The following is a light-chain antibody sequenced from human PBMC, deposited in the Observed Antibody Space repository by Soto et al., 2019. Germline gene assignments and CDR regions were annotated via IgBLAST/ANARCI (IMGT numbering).Light chain of an antibody. V-gene: IGKV3-20*01. CDR2: GAS. J-gene: IGKJ2*01. CDR3: QQYGSSPRT. CDR1: QSVSSSY. Sequence: EIVLTQSPGTLSLSPGERATLSCRASQSVSSSYLAWYQQKPGQAPRLLIYGASSRATGIPDRFSGSGSGTDFTLTINRLEPEDFPVYYCQQYGSSPRTFGQGTKLEIK.